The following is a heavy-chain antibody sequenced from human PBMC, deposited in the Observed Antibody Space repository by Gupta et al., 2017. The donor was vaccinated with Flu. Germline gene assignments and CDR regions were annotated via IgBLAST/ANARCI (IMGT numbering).Heavy chain of an antibody. CDR3: AKALFPTDSSGWYVGFAY. CDR1: GFTFSSYG. CDR2: RAYDGSNK. Sequence: QVQLVESGGGVVQPGRSLRLSCAASGFTFSSYGMHWVRQAPGKGLELVAVRAYDGSNKYYAESVKGRGTISRDNSKKTLDRQMNSLRAEETAVYDCAKALFPTDSSGWYVGFAYGGQGTMVTVYS. D-gene: IGHD6-19*01. V-gene: IGHV3-30*18. J-gene: IGHJ4*02.